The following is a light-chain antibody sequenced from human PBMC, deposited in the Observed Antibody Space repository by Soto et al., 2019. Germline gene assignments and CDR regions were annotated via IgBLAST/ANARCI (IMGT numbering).Light chain of an antibody. CDR1: NSDVGGYNY. Sequence: QSALTQPPSASGSPGQSVTISCTGTNSDVGGYNYFSWYQQHPGKVPKLMIYEVTKRPSGVPDRFSGSKSGNTASLTVSGLQAEDEADYYCSSYAGSNNFVFGTGSKVTVL. CDR2: EVT. J-gene: IGLJ1*01. CDR3: SSYAGSNNFV. V-gene: IGLV2-8*01.